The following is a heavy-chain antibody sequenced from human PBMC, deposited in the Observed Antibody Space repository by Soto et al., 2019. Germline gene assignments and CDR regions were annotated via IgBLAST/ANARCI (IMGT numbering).Heavy chain of an antibody. V-gene: IGHV1-24*01. J-gene: IGHJ4*02. CDR1: GYTLTELS. Sequence: ASVKVSCKVSGYTLTELSMHWVRQAPGKGLEWMGGFDPEDGETIYAQKFQGRVTMTEDTSTDTAYMELSSLRSEDTAVYYCATDREGITIFGVVTRLFDYWGQGTLVTVSS. D-gene: IGHD3-3*01. CDR3: ATDREGITIFGVVTRLFDY. CDR2: FDPEDGET.